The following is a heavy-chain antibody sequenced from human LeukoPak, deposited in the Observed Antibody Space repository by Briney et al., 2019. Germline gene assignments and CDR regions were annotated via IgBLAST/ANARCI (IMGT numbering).Heavy chain of an antibody. Sequence: SETLSLTCAVYGGSFSGYYWSWIRQPPGKGLEWIGEINHSGSTNYNPSLKSRVTISVDKSKNQFSLKLTSVTAADTAVYYCARIGNYYFDYWGQGTLVTVSS. CDR2: INHSGST. D-gene: IGHD1-1*01. J-gene: IGHJ4*02. CDR3: ARIGNYYFDY. V-gene: IGHV4-34*01. CDR1: GGSFSGYY.